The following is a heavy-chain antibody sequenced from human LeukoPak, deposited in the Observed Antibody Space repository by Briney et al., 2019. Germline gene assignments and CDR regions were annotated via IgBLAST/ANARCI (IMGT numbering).Heavy chain of an antibody. J-gene: IGHJ5*02. CDR2: IYYSGST. Sequence: PSQTLSLTCTVSGCSVTSGDYYWNWIRQPPGKGLVWIGSIYYSGSTYYNPSLKSRVTISVDTSKNQFSLKLSSVTAADTAVYYCARQRYSSVKRGGWFDPWGQGTLVTVSS. CDR1: GCSVTSGDYY. V-gene: IGHV4-39*01. CDR3: ARQRYSSVKRGGWFDP. D-gene: IGHD6-19*01.